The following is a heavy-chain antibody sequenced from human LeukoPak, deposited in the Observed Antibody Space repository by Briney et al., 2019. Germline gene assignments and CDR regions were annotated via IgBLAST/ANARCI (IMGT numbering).Heavy chain of an antibody. CDR2: INPNGGST. CDR3: ARDRESPYYFDF. J-gene: IGHJ4*02. V-gene: IGHV1-2*02. Sequence: ASVKVSCKASGYTFTSYGISWVRQAPGQGLEWMGWINPNGGSTHYAQKFQGRVTMTSDTSISTAYVELSRLRSDDTAVYYCARDRESPYYFDFWGQGTLVTVSS. CDR1: GYTFTSYG.